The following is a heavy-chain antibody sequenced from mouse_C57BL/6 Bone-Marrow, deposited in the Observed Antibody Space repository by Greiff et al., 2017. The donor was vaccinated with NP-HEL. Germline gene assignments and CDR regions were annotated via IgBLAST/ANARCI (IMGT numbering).Heavy chain of an antibody. CDR1: GYSITSGYY. Sequence: VQLQQSGPGLVKPSQSLSLTCSVTGYSITSGYYWNWIRQFPGNKLELMGYISYDGSNNYNPSLKNRISITRDTTKNQFFLKLNSVTTEDTATYYCANYYGSSPYWYCDVWGTGTTVTVSS. CDR2: ISYDGSN. J-gene: IGHJ1*03. CDR3: ANYYGSSPYWYCDV. V-gene: IGHV3-6*01. D-gene: IGHD1-1*01.